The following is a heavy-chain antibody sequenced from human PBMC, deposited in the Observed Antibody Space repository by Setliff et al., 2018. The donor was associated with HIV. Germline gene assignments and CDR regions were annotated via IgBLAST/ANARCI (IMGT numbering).Heavy chain of an antibody. V-gene: IGHV4-34*01. Sequence: PSETLSLTCAVYGGSFSGYYWSWIRHPPGKGLEWIGEINHSGSTNYNPSLKSRVTISVDTSKNQFSLKLSSVTAADTAVYYCARRGAAMVLNWFDPWGQGTLVTVSS. J-gene: IGHJ5*02. CDR2: INHSGST. CDR1: GGSFSGYY. D-gene: IGHD5-18*01. CDR3: ARRGAAMVLNWFDP.